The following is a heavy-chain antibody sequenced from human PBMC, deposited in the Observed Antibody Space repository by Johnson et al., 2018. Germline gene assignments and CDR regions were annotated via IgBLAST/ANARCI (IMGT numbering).Heavy chain of an antibody. Sequence: VQLVESGGGLVQPGGSLRLSCATSGFTFSHYAMSWVRQAPGKWLEWVSSTHGTGGATYYADYVTGRVTLSRDDSKNTLSLQMNSLRVDDTAVYYCAKAFVSANGIFDPFDIWGQGTMVTASS. J-gene: IGHJ3*02. D-gene: IGHD1-1*01. CDR1: GFTFSHYA. CDR2: THGTGGAT. CDR3: AKAFVSANGIFDPFDI. V-gene: IGHV3-23*04.